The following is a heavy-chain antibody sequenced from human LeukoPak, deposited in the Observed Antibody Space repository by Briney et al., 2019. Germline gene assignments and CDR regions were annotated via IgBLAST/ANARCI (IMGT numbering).Heavy chain of an antibody. CDR2: ITSGGTYI. J-gene: IGHJ4*02. D-gene: IGHD6-13*01. V-gene: IGHV3-21*06. CDR1: GFIFTIYT. CDR3: ARGTIAAADIDY. Sequence: GGSLRLSCAASGFIFTIYTMNWVRHAPGEGLGWVSSITSGGTYIYYTDSVKGRFTISRDNAKNSLYLQMNSLGAEDTAGYDCARGTIAAADIDYWGQGTLVTVSS.